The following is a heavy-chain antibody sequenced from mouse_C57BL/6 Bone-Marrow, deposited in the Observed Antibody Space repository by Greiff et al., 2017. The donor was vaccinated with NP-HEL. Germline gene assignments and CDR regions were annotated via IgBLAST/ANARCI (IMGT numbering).Heavy chain of an antibody. CDR2: ISSGGSYT. CDR1: GFTFSSYG. Sequence: EVKLMESGGDLVKPGGSLKLSCAASGFTFSSYGMSWVRQTPDKRLEWVATISSGGSYTYYPDSVKGRFTISRDNAKNTLYLQMSSLKSEDTAMYYGARRRLLSYYFDYWGQGTTLTVSS. V-gene: IGHV5-6*02. D-gene: IGHD2-3*01. J-gene: IGHJ2*01. CDR3: ARRRLLSYYFDY.